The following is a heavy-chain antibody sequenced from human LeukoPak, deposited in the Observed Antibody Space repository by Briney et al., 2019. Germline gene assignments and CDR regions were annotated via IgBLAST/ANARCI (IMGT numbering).Heavy chain of an antibody. CDR1: GGSVSSGISY. CDR3: ARTNAFDI. CDR2: IYYTGTT. J-gene: IGHJ3*02. Sequence: SETLSLTCSVSGGSVSSGISYWSWIRQPPGKGLEWLGYIYYTGTTSYSPSLNSRLTISLDTSRKRFSLKLTSVTAADTATYYCARTNAFDIWGRGSLVIVSS. V-gene: IGHV4-61*01.